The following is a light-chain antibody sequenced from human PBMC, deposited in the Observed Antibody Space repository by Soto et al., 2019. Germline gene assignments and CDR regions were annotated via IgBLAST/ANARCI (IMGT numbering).Light chain of an antibody. CDR2: RAS. CDR3: QQHKREPPIT. V-gene: IGKV3-15*01. J-gene: IGKJ4*01. CDR1: QGVSNY. Sequence: IQLTQSPSTLSVSPGERATVSCRASQGVSNYLAWYQQYPGQAPNLLIYRASTWESGIPARFSGSGSGTEFTLTISSLQSEDFASYYCQQHKREPPITFGQGTRVEIK.